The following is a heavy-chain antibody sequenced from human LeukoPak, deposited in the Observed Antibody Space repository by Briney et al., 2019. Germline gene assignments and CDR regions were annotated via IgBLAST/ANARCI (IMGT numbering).Heavy chain of an antibody. V-gene: IGHV1-69*13. D-gene: IGHD3-16*01. Sequence: GASVKVSCKASGGTFSSYAISWVRQAPGQGLEWMGGIIPIFGTANYAQKFQGRVTITADESTSTAYMELSSLRSEDTAVYYCARARESYDRWEDAFDIWGQGTMVTVSS. CDR1: GGTFSSYA. CDR3: ARARESYDRWEDAFDI. CDR2: IIPIFGTA. J-gene: IGHJ3*02.